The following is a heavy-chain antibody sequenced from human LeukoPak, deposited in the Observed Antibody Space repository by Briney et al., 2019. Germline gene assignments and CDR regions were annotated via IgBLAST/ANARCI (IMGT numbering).Heavy chain of an antibody. CDR2: IYHSGTT. J-gene: IGHJ4*02. Sequence: SETLSLTCTVSGGSISSSSFYWGWLRQPPGKGLEWIGSIYHSGTTYYNPSLKSRVTISVDTSKNQFSLNLSSVTAADTAVYYCARDRFFGGFGELSSDYWGQGTLVTVSS. CDR3: ARDRFFGGFGELSSDY. CDR1: GGSISSSSFY. V-gene: IGHV4-39*07. D-gene: IGHD3-10*01.